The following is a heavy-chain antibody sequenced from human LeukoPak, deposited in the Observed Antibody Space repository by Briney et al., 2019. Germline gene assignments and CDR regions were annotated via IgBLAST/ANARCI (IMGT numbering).Heavy chain of an antibody. V-gene: IGHV3-53*01. CDR3: ARGGVRFLEWLSPPLQFDY. Sequence: GGSLRLSCAASGLTFSSYAMSWVRQAPGKGLEWVSVIYSGGSTYYADSVKGRFTISRDNSKNTLYLQMNSLRAEDTAVYYCARGGVRFLEWLSPPLQFDYWGQGTLVTVSS. CDR2: IYSGGST. CDR1: GLTFSSYA. J-gene: IGHJ4*02. D-gene: IGHD3-3*01.